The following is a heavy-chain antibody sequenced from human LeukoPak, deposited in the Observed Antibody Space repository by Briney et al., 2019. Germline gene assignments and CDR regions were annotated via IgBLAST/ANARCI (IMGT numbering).Heavy chain of an antibody. V-gene: IGHV3-74*01. CDR2: INSGGSST. D-gene: IGHD2-2*01. J-gene: IGHJ4*02. Sequence: GGSLRLSCAASGFTFSSYWMHWVRQAPGKGLVWVSRINSGGSSTSYADSVKGRFTISRDNSKNTLYLQMNSLRAEDTAVYYCARDQRYCSSTSCYWLLDYWGQGTLVTVSS. CDR1: GFTFSSYW. CDR3: ARDQRYCSSTSCYWLLDY.